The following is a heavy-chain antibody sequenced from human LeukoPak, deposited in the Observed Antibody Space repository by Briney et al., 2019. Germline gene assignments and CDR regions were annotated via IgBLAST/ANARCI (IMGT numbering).Heavy chain of an antibody. J-gene: IGHJ4*02. CDR1: GFTLSDYS. V-gene: IGHV3-48*02. Sequence: GGSLRRSCAPSGFTLSDYSMNWVRQAPGKGLEWVSYISSSSSTVYYADSVKGRFTISRDNAKNSLYLQMNSLRDEDTAVYHCARDVRWLRFVFDYWGLGIPVTVSS. CDR2: ISSSSSTV. CDR3: ARDVRWLRFVFDY. D-gene: IGHD5-12*01.